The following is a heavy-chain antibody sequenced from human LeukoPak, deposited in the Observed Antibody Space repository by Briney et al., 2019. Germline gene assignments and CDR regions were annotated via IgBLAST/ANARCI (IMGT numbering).Heavy chain of an antibody. CDR1: GGSISSGSYY. J-gene: IGHJ5*02. CDR3: ARNRGGDWPGWFDP. V-gene: IGHV4-61*01. Sequence: SSQTLSLTCTVSGGSISSGSYYWSWIRQPPGKGLEWIGYIYYSGSTNYNPSLKSRVTISVDTSKNQFSLKLSSVTAADTAVYYCARNRGGDWPGWFDPWGQGTLVTVSS. D-gene: IGHD2-21*02. CDR2: IYYSGST.